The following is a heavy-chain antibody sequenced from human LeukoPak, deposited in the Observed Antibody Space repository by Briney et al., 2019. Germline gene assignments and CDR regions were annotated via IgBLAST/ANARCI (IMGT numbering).Heavy chain of an antibody. CDR1: GFTVSSNY. CDR2: TYSGGST. Sequence: GGSLRLSCAASGFTVSSNYMSWVRQAPGKGLEWVSVTYSGGSTYYADSVKGRFTISRDNSKNTLYLQMNSLRAEDTAVYYCARVNGVVILDYWGQGTLVTVSS. J-gene: IGHJ4*02. V-gene: IGHV3-53*01. D-gene: IGHD3-3*01. CDR3: ARVNGVVILDY.